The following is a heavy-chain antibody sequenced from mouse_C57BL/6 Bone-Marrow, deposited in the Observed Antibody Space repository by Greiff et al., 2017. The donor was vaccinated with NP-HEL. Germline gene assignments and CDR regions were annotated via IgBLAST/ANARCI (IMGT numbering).Heavy chain of an antibody. CDR3: ATRYGYDTLYFDY. Sequence: QVQLQQSGAELAKPGASVKLSCKASGYTFTSYWMHWVKQRPGQGLEWIGYINPSSGYTKYNQKFKDKATLTADKSSRPAYMQLSSLTYEDSAVYYCATRYGYDTLYFDYWGQGTTLTVSS. CDR2: INPSSGYT. D-gene: IGHD2-2*01. V-gene: IGHV1-7*01. J-gene: IGHJ2*01. CDR1: GYTFTSYW.